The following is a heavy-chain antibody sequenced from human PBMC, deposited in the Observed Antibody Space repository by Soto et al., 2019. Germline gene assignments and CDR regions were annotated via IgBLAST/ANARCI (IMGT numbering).Heavy chain of an antibody. J-gene: IGHJ4*02. Sequence: QVQLVESGGGVVQPGRSLRLSCAASGFTFSSYGMHWVRQAPGKGLEWVAVISYDGRNKYYADSVKGRFTISRDNSENTLYLQMNSLRADDTAVYYCAKDREGGATSFDYWGQGTLVTVSS. CDR1: GFTFSSYG. CDR3: AKDREGGATSFDY. V-gene: IGHV3-30*18. D-gene: IGHD1-26*01. CDR2: ISYDGRNK.